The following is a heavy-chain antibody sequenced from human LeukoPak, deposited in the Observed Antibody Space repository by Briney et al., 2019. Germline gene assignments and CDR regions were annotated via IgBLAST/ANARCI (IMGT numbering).Heavy chain of an antibody. CDR2: ISGSGGST. CDR1: GFTFSRYA. J-gene: IGHJ4*02. Sequence: GGSLRLSCAASGFTFSRYAMSWVRQAPGKGLEWVSSISGSGGSTYYADSVKGRFTISRDNSKNTLSLQMNSLRAVDTAVYYCAKDVNIANPTHFDSWGQGTLVTVSS. V-gene: IGHV3-23*01. CDR3: AKDVNIANPTHFDS. D-gene: IGHD6-13*01.